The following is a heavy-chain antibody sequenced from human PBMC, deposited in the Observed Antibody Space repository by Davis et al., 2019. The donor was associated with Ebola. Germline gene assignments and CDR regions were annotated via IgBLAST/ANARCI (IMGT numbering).Heavy chain of an antibody. Sequence: AASVKVSCKASGYTFTSYGISWVRQAPGQGLEWMGGIIPILGTANYAQKFQGRVTITADEFMSTAYIELSSLRSEDTAVYYCARGRREFRTFDYWGQGTLVTVSS. CDR2: IIPILGTA. CDR1: GYTFTSYG. CDR3: ARGRREFRTFDY. V-gene: IGHV1-69*13. J-gene: IGHJ4*02. D-gene: IGHD1-7*01.